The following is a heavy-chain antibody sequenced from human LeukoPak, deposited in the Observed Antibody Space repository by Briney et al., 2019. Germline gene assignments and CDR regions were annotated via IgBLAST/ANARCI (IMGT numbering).Heavy chain of an antibody. Sequence: PSETLSLTCSGSGGSISNYYWSWIRQPPGKGLEWIGYIYYSGSTNYNPSLKSRVTISVDMSKNQFSLKLSSVTAADTAVYYCARDSGHYFGSGSYLYWGQGTLVTVSS. CDR2: IYYSGST. CDR3: ARDSGHYFGSGSYLY. V-gene: IGHV4-59*01. CDR1: GGSISNYY. D-gene: IGHD3-10*01. J-gene: IGHJ4*02.